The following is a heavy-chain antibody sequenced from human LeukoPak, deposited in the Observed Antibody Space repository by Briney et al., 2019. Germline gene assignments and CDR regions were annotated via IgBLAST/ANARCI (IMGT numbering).Heavy chain of an antibody. CDR3: ARAGYGDPHFDF. Sequence: GGSLRLSCAASGLMFSSYGMHWVRQAPGKGLEWVAVIWSDGSNKYYADSVRGRFTISRDNPKNTVYLQMNNLRVEDTALYYCARAGYGDPHFDFWGQGTLVTVSS. CDR2: IWSDGSNK. V-gene: IGHV3-33*01. CDR1: GLMFSSYG. D-gene: IGHD4-17*01. J-gene: IGHJ4*02.